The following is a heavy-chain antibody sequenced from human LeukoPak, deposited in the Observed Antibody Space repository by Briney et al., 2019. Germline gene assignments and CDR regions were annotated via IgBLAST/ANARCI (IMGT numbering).Heavy chain of an antibody. V-gene: IGHV3-21*04. CDR1: GFTFSSYS. D-gene: IGHD1-26*01. CDR2: ISSSSSYI. Sequence: GSLRLSCAASGFTFSSYSMNWVRQAPGKGLEWVSSISSSSSYIYYADSVKGRFTISRDNAKNSLYLQMNSLRAEDTAVYYCAKGGSDYDDHGYSFDYWGQGALVTVSS. J-gene: IGHJ4*02. CDR3: AKGGSDYDDHGYSFDY.